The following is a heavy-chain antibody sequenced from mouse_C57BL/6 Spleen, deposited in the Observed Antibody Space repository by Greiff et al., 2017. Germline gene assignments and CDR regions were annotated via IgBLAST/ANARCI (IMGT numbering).Heavy chain of an antibody. J-gene: IGHJ4*01. CDR3: ASFYDYDPYYAMDY. CDR2: ISAGGSYT. CDR1: GFTFSSYS. V-gene: IGHV5-4*03. Sequence: EVKLMESGGGLVKPGGSLKLSCAASGFTFSSYSMSWVRQTPGQRLEWVATISAGGSYTYYPDNVKGRFTFSRDNANNNPYMQMSHLKSEDTAMYYCASFYDYDPYYAMDYWGQGTSVTVSS. D-gene: IGHD2-4*01.